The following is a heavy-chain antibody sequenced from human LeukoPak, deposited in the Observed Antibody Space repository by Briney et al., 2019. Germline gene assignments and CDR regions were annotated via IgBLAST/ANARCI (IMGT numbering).Heavy chain of an antibody. CDR3: ARDARGGAAGDDAFDL. J-gene: IGHJ3*01. D-gene: IGHD6-13*01. Sequence: ASVRVSCKASGFTFASHDFNWVRQATGQGLEWMGWMNPNSGNTGYSQKFQGRVTMTRDTSLSTAYMELSSLRSEDTAMYYCARDARGGAAGDDAFDLWGQGAMVTVSS. CDR1: GFTFASHD. V-gene: IGHV1-8*01. CDR2: MNPNSGNT.